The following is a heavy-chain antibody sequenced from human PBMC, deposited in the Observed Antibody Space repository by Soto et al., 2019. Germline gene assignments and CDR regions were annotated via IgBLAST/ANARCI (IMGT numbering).Heavy chain of an antibody. CDR1: GGTFSSYA. Sequence: SVKVSCKASGGTFSSYAISWVRQAPGQGLEWMGGIIPIFGTANYAQKFQGRVTITADESTSTAYMELSSLRSEDTAVYYCARDSRIAVAGSFFDYWGQGTLVTAPQ. CDR2: IIPIFGTA. J-gene: IGHJ4*02. CDR3: ARDSRIAVAGSFFDY. D-gene: IGHD6-19*01. V-gene: IGHV1-69*13.